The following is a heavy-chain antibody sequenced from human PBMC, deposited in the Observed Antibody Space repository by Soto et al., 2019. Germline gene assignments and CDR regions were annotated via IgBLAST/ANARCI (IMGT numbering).Heavy chain of an antibody. D-gene: IGHD3-10*01. J-gene: IGHJ4*02. Sequence: GGSLRLSCAASGFTFSSYAMSWVRQAPGKGLEWVSAISGSGGSTYYADSVKGRFTISRDNSKNTLYLQMNSLRAEDTAVYYCASLHMVRGEHAFDYWGQGTLVTVSS. V-gene: IGHV3-23*01. CDR1: GFTFSSYA. CDR2: ISGSGGST. CDR3: ASLHMVRGEHAFDY.